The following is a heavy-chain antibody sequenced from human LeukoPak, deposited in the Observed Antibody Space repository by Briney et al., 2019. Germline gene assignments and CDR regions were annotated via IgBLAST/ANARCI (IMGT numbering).Heavy chain of an antibody. CDR1: GYTFTDYY. D-gene: IGHD2-2*01. V-gene: IGHV1-2*02. CDR3: ARANLLYCSSTTCLFDY. J-gene: IGHJ4*02. Sequence: VASVRVSCKASGYTFTDYYMHWVGQAPGQGFEWMGWINPNDGDTNYAQKFQGRVTMTRDTSISTAHMEVSRLRSDDTAVYYCARANLLYCSSTTCLFDYWGQGTLVTVSS. CDR2: INPNDGDT.